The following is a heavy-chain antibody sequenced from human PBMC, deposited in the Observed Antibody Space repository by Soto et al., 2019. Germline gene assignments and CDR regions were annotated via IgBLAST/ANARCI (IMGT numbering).Heavy chain of an antibody. CDR1: GFNFSDYT. J-gene: IGHJ5*02. CDR2: ISWDGST. CDR3: AKDVYGRGMNHWFDP. Sequence: PGGSLRLSCQASGFNFSDYTLHWVRQSPGKGLEWVSFISWDGSTYYGESVQGRFTVSRDNNKNSLYLHISGLRPEDTGFYYCAKDVYGRGMNHWFDPWGQGTLVTVSS. V-gene: IGHV3-43*01. D-gene: IGHD4-17*01.